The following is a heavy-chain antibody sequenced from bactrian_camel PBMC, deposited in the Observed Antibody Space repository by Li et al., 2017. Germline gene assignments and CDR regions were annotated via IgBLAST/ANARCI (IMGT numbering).Heavy chain of an antibody. CDR2: IYTRLSSI. J-gene: IGHJ4*01. D-gene: IGHD1*01. V-gene: IGHV3S59*01. CDR1: GYTMNMYC. CDR3: SAARRTSAGACYDLNPRWNN. Sequence: GGSLNLTCAASGYTMNMYCMVWFRQAPGKEREAVAAIYTRLSSIFYADSVKGRFTISRDKARNMLYLEMHNLKREDTAQYYCSAARRTSAGACYDLNPRWNNWGQGTQVTVS.